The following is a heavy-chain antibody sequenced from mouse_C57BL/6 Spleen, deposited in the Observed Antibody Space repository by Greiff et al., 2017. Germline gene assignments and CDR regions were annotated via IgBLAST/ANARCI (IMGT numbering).Heavy chain of an antibody. V-gene: IGHV5-9-1*02. D-gene: IGHD1-1*01. J-gene: IGHJ2*01. CDR1: GFTFSSYA. Sequence: EVKLMESGEGLVKPGGSLKLSCAASGFTFSSYAMSWVRQTPEKRLEWVAYISSGGDYIYYADTVKGRFTISRDNARNTLYLQMSSLKSEDTAMYYCTRGNGSFFDYWGQGTTLTVSS. CDR3: TRGNGSFFDY. CDR2: ISSGGDYI.